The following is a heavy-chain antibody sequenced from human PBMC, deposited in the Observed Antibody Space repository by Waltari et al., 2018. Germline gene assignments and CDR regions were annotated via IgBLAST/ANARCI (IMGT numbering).Heavy chain of an antibody. V-gene: IGHV3-7*02. CDR1: GPPFRSHW. J-gene: IGHJ4*02. Sequence: VQLVESGGGLVQPGGSLRLASAASGPPFRSHWMRWVRQAPVKGLEWVAGIKEDGSETYYVDSVKGRFTIARDNAKNSLYLHMNSLRAEDTAVYYCASHGPWTFNYWGQGTLVTVSS. CDR2: IKEDGSET. D-gene: IGHD1-1*01. CDR3: ASHGPWTFNY.